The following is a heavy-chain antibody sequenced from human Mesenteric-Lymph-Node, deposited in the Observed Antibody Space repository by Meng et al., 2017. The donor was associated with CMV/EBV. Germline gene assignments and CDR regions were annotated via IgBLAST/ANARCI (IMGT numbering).Heavy chain of an antibody. D-gene: IGHD3-22*01. V-gene: IGHV3-30*02. CDR3: AKSDYFDSSGYFSLYYYGMDV. J-gene: IGHJ6*02. Sequence: GESLKISCAASGFTFSSYGMHWVRQAPGKGLEWVAFIRYDGSNKYYADSVEGRFTISRDNSKNTLYLQMNSLRAEDTAVYYCAKSDYFDSSGYFSLYYYGMDVWGQGTTVTVSS. CDR1: GFTFSSYG. CDR2: IRYDGSNK.